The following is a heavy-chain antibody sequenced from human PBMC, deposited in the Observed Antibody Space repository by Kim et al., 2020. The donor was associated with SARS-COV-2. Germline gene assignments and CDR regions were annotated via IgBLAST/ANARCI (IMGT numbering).Heavy chain of an antibody. J-gene: IGHJ3*02. D-gene: IGHD3-22*01. V-gene: IGHV4-31*03. Sequence: SETLSLTCTVSGGSISSGVYYWSWIRQHPGKGLEWIGYIYYSGSTYYNPSLKSRVTISVDTSKNQFSLKLSSVTAADTAVYYCARASLTMIVVVGAFDIWGQGTMVTVSS. CDR2: IYYSGST. CDR1: GGSISSGVYY. CDR3: ARASLTMIVVVGAFDI.